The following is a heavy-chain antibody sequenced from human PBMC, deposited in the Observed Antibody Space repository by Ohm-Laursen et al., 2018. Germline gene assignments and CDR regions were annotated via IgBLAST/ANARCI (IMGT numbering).Heavy chain of an antibody. V-gene: IGHV3-7*01. D-gene: IGHD1-26*01. J-gene: IGHJ4*02. CDR2: IKQDGSEK. CDR3: ARSHSGTNGGKFDR. CDR1: EFTLSTYW. Sequence: SLRLSCAASEFTLSTYWMTWVRQAPGKGLEWVANIKQDGSEKYYVDSVKGRFTISRDNAKSSLYLQMNSLRAEDTAVYYCARSHSGTNGGKFDRWGQGTLVTVSS.